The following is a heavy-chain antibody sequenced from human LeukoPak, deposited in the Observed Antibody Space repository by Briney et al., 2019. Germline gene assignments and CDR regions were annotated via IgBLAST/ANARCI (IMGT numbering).Heavy chain of an antibody. CDR2: RSYDGSNK. CDR1: GFTFSSYA. J-gene: IGHJ4*02. D-gene: IGHD3-22*01. CDR3: ARAHYYDSSGYSNFDY. V-gene: IGHV3-30-3*01. Sequence: GRSLRLSCAASGFTFSSYAMHWVRQAPGKGLEWVAVRSYDGSNKYYADSVKGRFTISRDNSKNTLYLQMNSLRAEDTAVYYCARAHYYDSSGYSNFDYWGQGTLVTVSS.